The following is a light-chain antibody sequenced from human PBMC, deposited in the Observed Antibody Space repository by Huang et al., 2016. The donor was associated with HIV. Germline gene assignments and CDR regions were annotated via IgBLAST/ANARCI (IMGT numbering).Light chain of an antibody. CDR1: QSLLPSNGYNY. V-gene: IGKV2-28*01. Sequence: DIVMTQSPLSLPVTPGEPASISCKSCQSLLPSNGYNYLDWYLQKPVQSPLLLISLGSNRASGVPDRFSGSGSGTDFTLKISRVEAEDVGVYYCMQALETPITFGQGTRLEIK. CDR2: LGS. CDR3: MQALETPIT. J-gene: IGKJ5*01.